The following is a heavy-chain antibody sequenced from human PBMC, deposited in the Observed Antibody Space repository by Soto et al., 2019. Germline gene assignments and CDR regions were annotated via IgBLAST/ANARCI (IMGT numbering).Heavy chain of an antibody. CDR2: INPNSGGT. CDR3: ARGLVTPGPVSNYYYMDV. Sequence: ASVKVSCKASGYTFTGYYMHWVRQAPGQGLEWMGWINPNSGGTNYAQKFQGWVTMTRDTSISTAYMELSSLRSEDTAVYYCARGLVTPGPVSNYYYMDVWGKGTTVTVSS. CDR1: GYTFTGYY. J-gene: IGHJ6*03. V-gene: IGHV1-2*04. D-gene: IGHD2-21*02.